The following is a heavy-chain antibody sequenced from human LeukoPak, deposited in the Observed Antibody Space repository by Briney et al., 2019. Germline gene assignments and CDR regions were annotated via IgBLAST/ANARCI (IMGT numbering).Heavy chain of an antibody. J-gene: IGHJ5*02. CDR1: DGSISSYY. CDR3: ARGPPYSSSSKLAAANWFDP. V-gene: IGHV4-59*01. CDR2: IYYSGST. D-gene: IGHD6-6*01. Sequence: SETLSLTCSVSDGSISSYYWSWIRQSPGKGLEWIGYIYYSGSTNYNPSLKSRVTISVDTSKNQFSLKLSSVTAADTAVYYCARGPPYSSSSKLAAANWFDPWGQGTLVTVSS.